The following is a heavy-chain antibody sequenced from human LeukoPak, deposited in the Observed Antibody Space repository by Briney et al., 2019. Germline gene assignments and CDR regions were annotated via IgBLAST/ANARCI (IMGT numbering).Heavy chain of an antibody. CDR1: GFTFGDYA. Sequence: GRSLRLSRTASGFTFGDYAMSWFRQAPGKGLEWVGFIRSKAYGGTTEYAASVKGRFTISRDDSKSIAYLQMNSLKTEDTAVYYCTRDVVPGYCSGGSCYSFQHWGQGTLVTVSS. V-gene: IGHV3-49*03. CDR3: TRDVVPGYCSGGSCYSFQH. J-gene: IGHJ1*01. CDR2: IRSKAYGGTT. D-gene: IGHD2-15*01.